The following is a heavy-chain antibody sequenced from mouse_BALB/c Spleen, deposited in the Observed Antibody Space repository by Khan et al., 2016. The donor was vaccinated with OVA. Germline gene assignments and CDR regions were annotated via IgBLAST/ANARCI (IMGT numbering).Heavy chain of an antibody. CDR1: GYTFTNYG. J-gene: IGHJ1*01. V-gene: IGHV9-1*02. CDR2: INTYTGEP. CDR3: ARGASYWYFDV. Sequence: QIQLVQSGPELKKPGETVKISCKASGYTFTNYGMNWVKQAPGKGLKWMGWINTYTGEPTYTDDFKGRFAFSLETSASTAYLQLNNLKNEDMATYFSARGASYWYFDVWGAGTTVTVSS.